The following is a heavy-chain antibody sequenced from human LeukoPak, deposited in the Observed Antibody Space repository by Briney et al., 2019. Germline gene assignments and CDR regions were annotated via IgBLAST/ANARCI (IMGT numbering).Heavy chain of an antibody. Sequence: GASVTVSCKASGYTFTSYDINWVRQAAGQGVEGMGWMNPNSGNTGYAQKFQGRVTMTRNTSISTAYMELSSLRSEDTAVYYCARSAPREGFDYWGQGTLVTVSS. CDR1: GYTFTSYD. J-gene: IGHJ4*02. V-gene: IGHV1-8*01. CDR2: MNPNSGNT. CDR3: ARSAPREGFDY.